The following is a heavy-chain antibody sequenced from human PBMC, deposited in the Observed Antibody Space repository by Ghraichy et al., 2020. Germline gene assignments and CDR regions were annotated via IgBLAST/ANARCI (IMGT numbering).Heavy chain of an antibody. D-gene: IGHD3-3*01. CDR3: ARGYNGLDYDFWSGYLHTLGYFDY. Sequence: ASVKVSCKASGYTFTSYAMHWVRQAPGQRLEWMGWINAGNGNTKYSQKFQGRVTITRDTSASTAYMELSSLRSEDTAVYYCARGYNGLDYDFWSGYLHTLGYFDYWGQGTLVTVSS. J-gene: IGHJ4*02. V-gene: IGHV1-3*01. CDR2: INAGNGNT. CDR1: GYTFTSYA.